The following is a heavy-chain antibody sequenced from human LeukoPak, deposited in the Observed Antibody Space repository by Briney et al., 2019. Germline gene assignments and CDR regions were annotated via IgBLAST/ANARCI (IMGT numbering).Heavy chain of an antibody. CDR1: GFTFSSYS. CDR3: ARHVYSSSWYSLWFDP. CDR2: ISSSSSYI. V-gene: IGHV3-21*01. Sequence: PGGSLRLSCAASGFTFSSYSMNWVCQAPGKGLEWVSSISSSSSYIYYADSVKGRFTISRDNAKNSLYLQMNSLRAEDTAVYYCARHVYSSSWYSLWFDPWGQGTLVTVSS. D-gene: IGHD6-13*01. J-gene: IGHJ5*02.